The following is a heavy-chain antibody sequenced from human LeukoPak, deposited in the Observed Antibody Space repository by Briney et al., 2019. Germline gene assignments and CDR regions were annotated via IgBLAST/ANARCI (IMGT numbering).Heavy chain of an antibody. CDR1: GYTFTGYY. CDR3: ARNDILTANDY. V-gene: IGHV1-2*02. J-gene: IGHJ4*02. CDR2: INPNSGGT. D-gene: IGHD3-9*01. Sequence: ASVKVSCKASGYTFTGYYLHWVRQAPGRGLEWMGWINPNSGGTNYAQKFQGRVTMTRDTSITTAYMELSRLTSDDTAVYYCARNDILTANDYWGQGTLVTVPS.